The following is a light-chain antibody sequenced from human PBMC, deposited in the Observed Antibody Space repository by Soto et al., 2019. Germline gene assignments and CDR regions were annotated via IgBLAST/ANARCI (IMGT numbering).Light chain of an antibody. V-gene: IGLV2-11*01. CDR1: SGDVGGYNY. CDR2: DVS. CDR3: CSYAGSYTYV. J-gene: IGLJ1*01. Sequence: ALTQPRSVSGSPGQSVTISCTGTSGDVGGYNYVSWYQQHPGKAPKLMIYDVSKRPSGVPDRFSGSKSGNTASLTISGLQAEDEADYYCCSYAGSYTYVFATGTKVTVL.